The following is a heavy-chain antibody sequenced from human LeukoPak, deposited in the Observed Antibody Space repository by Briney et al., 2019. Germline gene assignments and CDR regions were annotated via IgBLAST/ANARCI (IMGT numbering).Heavy chain of an antibody. V-gene: IGHV4-59*01. CDR2: IYYSGST. J-gene: IGHJ4*02. CDR1: RGSISSYY. Sequence: SETLSLTCTVPRGSISSYYWSSIRQPPGKGLEWIAYIYYSGSTNYNPSLKSRVTISVDTSKNQFSLKLSSVTAADTAVYYCARVPEAAAGTGYFDYWGQGTLVTVSS. D-gene: IGHD6-13*01. CDR3: ARVPEAAAGTGYFDY.